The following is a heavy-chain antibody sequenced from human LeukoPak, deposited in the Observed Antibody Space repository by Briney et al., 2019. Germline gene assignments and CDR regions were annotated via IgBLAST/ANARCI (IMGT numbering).Heavy chain of an antibody. CDR3: AREDGYSYMA. V-gene: IGHV4-59*01. D-gene: IGHD5-18*01. CDR2: IYYSGST. Sequence: SDTLSLTCTVSGGSISSYYWSWIRQPPGKGLEWIGYIYYSGSTNYNPSLKSRVTISVDTSKNQFSLKLSSVTAADTAVYYCAREDGYSYMAWGQGTLVTVSS. CDR1: GGSISSYY. J-gene: IGHJ4*02.